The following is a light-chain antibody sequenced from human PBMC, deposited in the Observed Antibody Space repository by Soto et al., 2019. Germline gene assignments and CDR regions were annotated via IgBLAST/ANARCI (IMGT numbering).Light chain of an antibody. V-gene: IGLV1-44*01. J-gene: IGLJ3*02. CDR2: SNN. CDR1: RSNIGSNT. Sequence: QSVLTQPPSASGTPGQRVTISCSGSRSNIGSNTVNWYQQLPGTAHKLLIYSNNQRPSGVPDRFSGSKSGTSASLAISGLQSEDEADYYCATWDDSLNGWVFGGGTKLTVL. CDR3: ATWDDSLNGWV.